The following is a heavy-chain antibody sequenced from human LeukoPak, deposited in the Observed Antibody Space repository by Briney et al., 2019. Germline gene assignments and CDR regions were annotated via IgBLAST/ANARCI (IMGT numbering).Heavy chain of an antibody. J-gene: IGHJ3*02. CDR3: ARDSGRDDYGDYAGAFDI. Sequence: ASVKVSCKASGDTFTGYYMHWVRQAPGQGLEWMGWINPNSGGTNYAQKFQGRVTMTRDTSISTAYMELSRLRSDDTAVYYCARDSGRDDYGDYAGAFDIWGQGTMVTVSS. CDR1: GDTFTGYY. V-gene: IGHV1-2*02. D-gene: IGHD4-17*01. CDR2: INPNSGGT.